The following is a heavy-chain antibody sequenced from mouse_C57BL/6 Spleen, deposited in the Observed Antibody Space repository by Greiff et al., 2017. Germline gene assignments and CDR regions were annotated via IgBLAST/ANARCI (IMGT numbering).Heavy chain of an antibody. J-gene: IGHJ2*01. CDR3: ARDLDDYDGGVFDY. CDR2: IYYSGTI. V-gene: IGHV3-5*01. Sequence: EVKLVESGPGLVKPSQTVFLTCTVTGISITTGNYRWSWIRQFPGNKLEWIGYIYYSGTITYNPSLTSRTTITRDTPKNQFFLEMNSLTAEDTATYYCARDLDDYDGGVFDYWGQGTTLTVSS. CDR1: GISITTGNYR. D-gene: IGHD2-4*01.